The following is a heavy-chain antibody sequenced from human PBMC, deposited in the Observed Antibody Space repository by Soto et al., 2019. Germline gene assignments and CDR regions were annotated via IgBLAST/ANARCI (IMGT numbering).Heavy chain of an antibody. J-gene: IGHJ6*02. CDR1: GGSVSSGSYY. CDR3: ARDFLDYCYGMDV. Sequence: SETLSLTCTVSGGSVSSGSYYWSWIRQPPGKGLEWIGYIYYSGSTNYNPSLKSRVTISVDTSKNQFSLKLSSVTAADTAVYYCARDFLDYCYGMDVWGQGTTVTVSS. CDR2: IYYSGST. V-gene: IGHV4-61*01.